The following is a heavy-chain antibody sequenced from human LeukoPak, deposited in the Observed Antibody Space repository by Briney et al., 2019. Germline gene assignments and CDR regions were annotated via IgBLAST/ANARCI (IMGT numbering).Heavy chain of an antibody. CDR3: ARQRKTAAAGTRFDY. Sequence: SETLSLTCTVSGGSISSSSYYWGWIRQPPGKGLEWIGSIYYSGSTNYNPSLKSRVTISVDTSKNQFSLKLSSVTAADTAVYYCARQRKTAAAGTRFDYWGQGTLVTVSS. D-gene: IGHD6-13*01. CDR1: GGSISSSSYY. V-gene: IGHV4-39*01. CDR2: IYYSGST. J-gene: IGHJ4*02.